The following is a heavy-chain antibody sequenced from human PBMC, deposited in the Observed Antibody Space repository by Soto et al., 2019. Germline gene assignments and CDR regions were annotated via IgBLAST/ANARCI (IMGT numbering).Heavy chain of an antibody. CDR1: GGSISSYY. J-gene: IGHJ3*02. CDR3: ATFGGDRDAFDI. Sequence: SETLSLTCTVSGGSISSYYWSWIWQPPGKGLEWIGYIYYSGSTNYNPSLKSRVTISVDTSKNQFSLKLSSVTAADTAVYYCATFGGDRDAFDIWGQGTMVTVSS. V-gene: IGHV4-59*01. D-gene: IGHD3-16*01. CDR2: IYYSGST.